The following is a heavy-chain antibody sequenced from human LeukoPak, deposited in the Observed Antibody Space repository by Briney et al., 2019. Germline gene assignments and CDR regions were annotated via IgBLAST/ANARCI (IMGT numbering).Heavy chain of an antibody. CDR1: GYTFGIFG. CDR3: ARVGVVVPSAWFAL. V-gene: IGHV1-18*01. CDR2: ISANNGNT. J-gene: IGHJ5*02. D-gene: IGHD2-2*01. Sequence: ASVRVSCKASGYTFGIFGISWVRQAPGQGLEWMGWISANNGNTKYAQSLQGRVTMTTDTSPSTPYMELRSLRSHDTAVYYCARVGVVVPSAWFALWRQGTLVTVSS.